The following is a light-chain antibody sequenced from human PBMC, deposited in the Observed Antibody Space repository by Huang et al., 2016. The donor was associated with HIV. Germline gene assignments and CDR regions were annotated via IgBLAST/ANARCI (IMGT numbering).Light chain of an antibody. CDR1: QSVHRY. CDR2: DAS. CDR3: QQRSAWPLT. Sequence: EIVLTQSPATLSLSPGERATLSCRASQSVHRYLAWYQQKPGQAPRLLIYDASNRATGIPAMFSGSGSGTDFTLTISNLQSEDFAVYYCQQRSAWPLTCGGGTKVEI. V-gene: IGKV3-11*01. J-gene: IGKJ4*01.